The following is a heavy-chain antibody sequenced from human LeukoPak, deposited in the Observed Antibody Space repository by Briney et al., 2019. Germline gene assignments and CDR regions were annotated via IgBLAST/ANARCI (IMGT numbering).Heavy chain of an antibody. CDR3: ARGRRDGGVDY. Sequence: PSETLSLTCAVYGGSFSGYYWSWIRQPPGKGLEWIGEINHSGSTNYNPSLKSRVTISVDTSKNQFSLKLSSVTAADTAVYYCARGRRDGGVDYWGQGTLVTVSS. D-gene: IGHD3-16*01. V-gene: IGHV4-34*01. CDR1: GGSFSGYY. CDR2: INHSGST. J-gene: IGHJ4*02.